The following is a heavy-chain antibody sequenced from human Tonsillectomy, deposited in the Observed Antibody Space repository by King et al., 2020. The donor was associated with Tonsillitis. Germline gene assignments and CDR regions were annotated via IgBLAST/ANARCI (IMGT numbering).Heavy chain of an antibody. J-gene: IGHJ5*02. CDR3: ARRVGVGYNWFDP. Sequence: QLQESGPGLVKPSETLSLTCTVSGGSITTSNFLGWIRQPAGKGLEWIGSISYSGTTYYNPSLKSRVTLSVDTPKNQFSLKLSYVTAADTAVYYCARRVGVGYNWFDPWGQGTLVIVSS. CDR1: GGSITTSNF. D-gene: IGHD1-26*01. V-gene: IGHV4-39*01. CDR2: ISYSGTT.